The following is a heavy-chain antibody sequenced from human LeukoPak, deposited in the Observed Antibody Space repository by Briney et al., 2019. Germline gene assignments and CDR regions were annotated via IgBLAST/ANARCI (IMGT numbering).Heavy chain of an antibody. Sequence: PGGSLRLSCAASGFTFSSYSMNWVRQAPGKGLEWASSISSSSSYIYYADSVKGRFTISRDNAKNSLYLQMNSLRAEDTAVYYCARDLSSVIAVEDYWGQGTLVTVSS. CDR1: GFTFSSYS. CDR2: ISSSSSYI. J-gene: IGHJ4*02. V-gene: IGHV3-21*01. D-gene: IGHD6-19*01. CDR3: ARDLSSVIAVEDY.